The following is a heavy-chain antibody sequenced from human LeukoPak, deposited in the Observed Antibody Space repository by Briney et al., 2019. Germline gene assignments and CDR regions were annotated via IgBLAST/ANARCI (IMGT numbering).Heavy chain of an antibody. Sequence: GRSLRLSCAASGFTFSSYAMSWVRQAPGKGLEWVSAISGSGGSTYYADSVKGRFTISRDNSKNTLYLQMNSLRAEDTAVYYCAKDLRGSSGYYDYWGQGTLVTVSS. CDR2: ISGSGGST. J-gene: IGHJ4*02. CDR3: AKDLRGSSGYYDY. CDR1: GFTFSSYA. V-gene: IGHV3-23*01. D-gene: IGHD3-22*01.